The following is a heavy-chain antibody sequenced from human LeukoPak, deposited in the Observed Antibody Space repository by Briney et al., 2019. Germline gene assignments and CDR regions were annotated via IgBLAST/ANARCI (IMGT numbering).Heavy chain of an antibody. Sequence: GGSLRLSCAASGFTVSSNYMSWVRQAPGKGLGWVSVIYSGGSTYYADSVKGRFTISRDNSKNTLYLQMNSLRAEDTAVYYCARGEAGSFYYYYGMDVWGQGTTVTVSS. V-gene: IGHV3-53*01. CDR2: IYSGGST. CDR3: ARGEAGSFYYYYGMDV. J-gene: IGHJ6*02. CDR1: GFTVSSNY. D-gene: IGHD6-13*01.